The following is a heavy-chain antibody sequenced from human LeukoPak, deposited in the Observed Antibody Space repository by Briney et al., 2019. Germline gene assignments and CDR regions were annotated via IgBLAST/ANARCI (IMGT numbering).Heavy chain of an antibody. CDR1: GGSISSYY. J-gene: IGHJ3*02. V-gene: IGHV4-59*12. CDR2: IYYSGST. CDR3: ARVDSVAGPRGAFDI. Sequence: SETLSLTCTVSGGSISSYYWSWIRQPSGQGLEWIGYIYYSGSTNYNPSLKSRVTISVDTSKNQFSLKLSSVTAADTAVYYCARVDSVAGPRGAFDIWGQGTMVTVSS. D-gene: IGHD6-19*01.